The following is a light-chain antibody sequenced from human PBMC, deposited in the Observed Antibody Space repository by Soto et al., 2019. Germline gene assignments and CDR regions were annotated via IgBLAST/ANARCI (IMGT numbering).Light chain of an antibody. CDR1: SRDNGGYNY. CDR2: DVS. Sequence: QSGRAEPSSGSGWPGKSTTISCTGTSRDNGGYNYVSWYQQQPGKTPKLMIYDVSNRPSGVSTRFSGSTSGNTASLTISGLQVSDEADYYSTAYTSSSTLSVFGTGTKVTVL. V-gene: IGLV2-14*01. CDR3: TAYTSSSTLSV. J-gene: IGLJ1*01.